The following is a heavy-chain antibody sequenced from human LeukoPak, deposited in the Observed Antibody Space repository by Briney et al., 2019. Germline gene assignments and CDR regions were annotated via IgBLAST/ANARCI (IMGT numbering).Heavy chain of an antibody. CDR1: GFTVSNNY. J-gene: IGHJ4*02. CDR2: IYSHGGT. CDR3: AKAPTYYYDSSGYAHDY. V-gene: IGHV3-66*01. D-gene: IGHD3-22*01. Sequence: PGGSLRLSCAASGFTVSNNYMSWVRQAPGKGLEWVSLIYSHGGTNYADSVKGRFTISRDNSKNTLYLQMNSLRAEDTAVYYCAKAPTYYYDSSGYAHDYWGQGTLVTVSS.